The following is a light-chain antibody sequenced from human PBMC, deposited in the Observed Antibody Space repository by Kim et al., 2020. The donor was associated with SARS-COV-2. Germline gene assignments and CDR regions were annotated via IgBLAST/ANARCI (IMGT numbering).Light chain of an antibody. CDR3: QQYSNWWA. J-gene: IGKJ1*01. CDR2: DAS. V-gene: IGKV3-15*01. Sequence: SVSPGERATLSCRASQSVRSNLAWYQQKPGQAPRLLIYDASTRATGIPARFSGSGSGTEFTLTISSLQSEDFAVYYCQQYSNWWAFGQGTKVDIK. CDR1: QSVRSN.